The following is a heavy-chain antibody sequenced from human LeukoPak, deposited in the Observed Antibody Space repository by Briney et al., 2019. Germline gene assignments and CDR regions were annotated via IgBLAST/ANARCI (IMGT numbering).Heavy chain of an antibody. Sequence: GGSLRLSCAASGFTFSSYAMHWVRQAPGKGLEWVAVISYDGSNKYYADSVKGRFTISRDNSKNTLYLQMNSLRAEDTAVYYRAKEQYSGYDRAFDYWGQGTLVTVSS. J-gene: IGHJ4*02. CDR2: ISYDGSNK. D-gene: IGHD5-12*01. CDR1: GFTFSSYA. V-gene: IGHV3-30-3*01. CDR3: AKEQYSGYDRAFDY.